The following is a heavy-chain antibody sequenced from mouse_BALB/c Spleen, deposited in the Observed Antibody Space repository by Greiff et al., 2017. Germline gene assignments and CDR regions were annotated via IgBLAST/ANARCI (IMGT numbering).Heavy chain of an antibody. CDR2: IDPENGNT. J-gene: IGHJ3*01. CDR3: AYDYDERAWFAY. Sequence: VQLQQSGAELVRPGALVKLSCRASGFNIKDYYMHWVKQRPEQGLEWIGWIDPENGNTIYDPKFQGKASITADTSSNTAYLQLSSLTSEDTAVYYCAYDYDERAWFAYWGQGTLVTVSA. D-gene: IGHD2-4*01. V-gene: IGHV14-1*02. CDR1: GFNIKDYY.